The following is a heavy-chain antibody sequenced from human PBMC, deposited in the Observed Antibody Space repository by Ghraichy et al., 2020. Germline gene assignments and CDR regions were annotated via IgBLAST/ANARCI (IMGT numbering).Heavy chain of an antibody. Sequence: GESLNISCAASGFTFSTYSMSWARQAPGKGLEWVSPISSSSGSIYYADSVKGRFTISRDNAKNSLYLQMNSLRAEDSAVYYCVMCSGGRCHQSAFDFWGQGTMVTVSS. CDR2: ISSSSGSI. J-gene: IGHJ3*01. CDR1: GFTFSTYS. D-gene: IGHD2-15*01. V-gene: IGHV3-21*01. CDR3: VMCSGGRCHQSAFDF.